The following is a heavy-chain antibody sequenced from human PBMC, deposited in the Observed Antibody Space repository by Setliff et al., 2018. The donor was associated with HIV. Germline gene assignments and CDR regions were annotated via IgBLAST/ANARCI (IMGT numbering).Heavy chain of an antibody. CDR1: GYSLTELS. CDR2: INPHSGGT. J-gene: IGHJ4*02. CDR3: ARGPQSYVDVVPTIGRYYFDY. V-gene: IGHV1-2*02. Sequence: ASVKVSCKVSGYSLTELSMHWVRQAPGKGLEWMGWINPHSGGTNYAQNFHGRVTMTRDTSISTAYMELSRLRSDDTAVFYCARGPQSYVDVVPTIGRYYFDYWGQGTRVTVSS. D-gene: IGHD5-12*01.